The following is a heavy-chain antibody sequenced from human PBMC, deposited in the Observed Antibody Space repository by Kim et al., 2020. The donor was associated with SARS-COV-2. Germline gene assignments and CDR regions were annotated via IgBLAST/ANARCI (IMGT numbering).Heavy chain of an antibody. D-gene: IGHD3-9*01. CDR2: ISYDGSLK. CDR1: NSYA. CDR3: ARVGSDYDILTGYSQYPYYGMDV. V-gene: IGHV3-30*04. Sequence: NSYAMHWVRQAPGKGLQWVAVISYDGSLKYYAESVQGRFTVSRDKSKNTMYLQMSRLRADDTAVYYCARVGSDYDILTGYSQYPYYGMDV. J-gene: IGHJ6*01.